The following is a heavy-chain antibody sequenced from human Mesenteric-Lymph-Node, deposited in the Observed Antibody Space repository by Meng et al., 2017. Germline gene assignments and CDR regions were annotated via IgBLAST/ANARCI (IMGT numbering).Heavy chain of an antibody. CDR1: GFTFSSYE. CDR2: ISSSGSTI. Sequence: GGSLRLSCAASGFTFSSYEMNWVRQAPGKGLEWVSYISSSGSTIYYADSVKGRFTISRDNAKNSLYLQMNSLRAEDTAVYYCARDLTDATNVYYYYGMDVWGQGTTVTVSS. J-gene: IGHJ6*02. CDR3: ARDLTDATNVYYYYGMDV. V-gene: IGHV3-48*03. D-gene: IGHD5-24*01.